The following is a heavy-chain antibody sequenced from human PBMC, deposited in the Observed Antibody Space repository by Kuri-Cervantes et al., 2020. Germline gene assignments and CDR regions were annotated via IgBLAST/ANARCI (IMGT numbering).Heavy chain of an antibody. CDR3: ARGRWYFDL. Sequence: ASVKVSCKASGYTFTGYYMHWVRQAPGQGLEWMGWINPNSGGTNYAQKFQGWVTMTTDTSTSTAYMELRSLRSDDTAVYYCARGRWYFDLWGRGTLVTVSS. V-gene: IGHV1-2*04. CDR2: INPNSGGT. J-gene: IGHJ2*01. CDR1: GYTFTGYY.